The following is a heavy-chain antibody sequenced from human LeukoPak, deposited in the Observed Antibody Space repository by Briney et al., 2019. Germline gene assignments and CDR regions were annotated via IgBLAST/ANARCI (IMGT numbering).Heavy chain of an antibody. Sequence: SVKVSCKASGGTFSSYAISWVRQAPGQGLEWMGGIIPIFGTASYAQKFQGRVTITADESTSTAYMELSSLRSEDTAVYYCARVGSSWLDYWGQGTLVTVSS. D-gene: IGHD6-13*01. CDR1: GGTFSSYA. CDR2: IIPIFGTA. V-gene: IGHV1-69*13. CDR3: ARVGSSWLDY. J-gene: IGHJ4*02.